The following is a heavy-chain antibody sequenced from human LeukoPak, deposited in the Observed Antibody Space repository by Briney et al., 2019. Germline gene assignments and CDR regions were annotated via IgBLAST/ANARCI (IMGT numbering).Heavy chain of an antibody. CDR2: IYRGGST. Sequence: GGSLRLSCAASGFTVSSNYMSWVRQAPGKGLEWVSVIYRGGSTYYADSVKGRFTISRDNSKNTLYLQMNSLRAEDTAVHYCARGRVITIFGVVIGSYFDYWGQGTLVTVSS. CDR3: ARGRVITIFGVVIGSYFDY. CDR1: GFTVSSNY. J-gene: IGHJ4*02. V-gene: IGHV3-53*01. D-gene: IGHD3-3*01.